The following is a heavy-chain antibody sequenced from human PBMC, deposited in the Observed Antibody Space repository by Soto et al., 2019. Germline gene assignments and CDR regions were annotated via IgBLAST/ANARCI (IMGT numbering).Heavy chain of an antibody. Sequence: SVKVSCKASGFTFTSSAFQWVRQARGQRLEWIGWIAVGSGYTNYAQRFQDRVTLTRDMSTATTYMELSRLTSEGTAIYYCAADATAWQQMVPSDYWGQGTLVTVSS. CDR2: IAVGSGYT. CDR1: GFTFTSSA. D-gene: IGHD2-8*01. CDR3: AADATAWQQMVPSDY. V-gene: IGHV1-58*01. J-gene: IGHJ4*02.